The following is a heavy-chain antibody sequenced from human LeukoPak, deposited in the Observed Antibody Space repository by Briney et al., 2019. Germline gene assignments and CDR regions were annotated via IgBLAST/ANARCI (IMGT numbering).Heavy chain of an antibody. D-gene: IGHD3-10*01. Sequence: SETLSLTCTVSGGSISSGDYYWSWIRQPPGKGLEWIGYIYYTGSTYYNPSLKSRVSISVDTSKSQFSLKLSSVTAADTAVYYCARGQILLCPVIWGQGTLVTVSS. J-gene: IGHJ4*02. V-gene: IGHV4-30-4*08. CDR1: GGSISSGDYY. CDR2: IYYTGST. CDR3: ARGQILLCPVI.